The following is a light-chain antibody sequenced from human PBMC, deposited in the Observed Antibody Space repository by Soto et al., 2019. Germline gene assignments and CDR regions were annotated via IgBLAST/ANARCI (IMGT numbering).Light chain of an antibody. Sequence: TQSAGTLSLSPGERATLSCTASQSVGSRFLAWYHQKPGRDPRILITGRFSRSTGRPEVFSRSGSAASAFLLIRRLVPAEVAVDYCRQYGSCPRNTFGAGTKVDI. CDR1: QSVGSRF. CDR3: RQYGSCPRNT. V-gene: IGKV3-20*01. J-gene: IGKJ4*01. CDR2: GRF.